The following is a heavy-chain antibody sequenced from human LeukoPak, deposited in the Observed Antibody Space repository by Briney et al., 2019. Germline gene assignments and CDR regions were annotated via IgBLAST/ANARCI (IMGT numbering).Heavy chain of an antibody. V-gene: IGHV4-30-2*01. CDR1: GGSISSGGHS. J-gene: IGHJ6*02. Sequence: SETLSLTCAVSGGSISSGGHSWSWIRQPPGKGLEWIGYIYHSGSTYYNPSLKSRVTISVDRSKNQFSLKLSSVTAADTAVYYCASGGSYFNVGGMDVWGQGTTVTVSS. CDR2: IYHSGST. D-gene: IGHD1-26*01. CDR3: ASGGSYFNVGGMDV.